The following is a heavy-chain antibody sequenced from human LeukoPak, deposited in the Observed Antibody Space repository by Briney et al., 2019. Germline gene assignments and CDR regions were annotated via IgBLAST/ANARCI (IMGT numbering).Heavy chain of an antibody. CDR3: ARDKAGKIDY. CDR2: IYYSGST. D-gene: IGHD3-10*01. J-gene: IGHJ4*02. Sequence: SETLSLTCTVSGGSISSGGYYWSWIRQHPGQGLEWIGYIYYSGSTYYNPSLKSRVTISVDTSKNQFSLKLSSVTAADTAVYYCARDKAGKIDYWGQGTLVTVSS. V-gene: IGHV4-31*03. CDR1: GGSISSGGYY.